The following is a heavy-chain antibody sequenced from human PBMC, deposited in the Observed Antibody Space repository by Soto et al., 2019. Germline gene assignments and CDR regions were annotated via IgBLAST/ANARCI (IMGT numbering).Heavy chain of an antibody. J-gene: IGHJ4*02. D-gene: IGHD1-26*01. CDR3: VRAIRDQLLSDY. Sequence: QVQLVQSGAEVKQPGASVKVSCRTSGYTFSNYDIGWVRQATGQGLEWMGWMNPDSTNTGYAQKFQGRVTLTRDTSISTAYMELHSLSSEDTAIYYCVRAIRDQLLSDYWGQGTLVTVSS. CDR2: MNPDSTNT. CDR1: GYTFSNYD. V-gene: IGHV1-8*01.